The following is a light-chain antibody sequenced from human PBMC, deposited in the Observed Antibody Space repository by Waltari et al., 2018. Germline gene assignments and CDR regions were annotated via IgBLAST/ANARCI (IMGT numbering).Light chain of an antibody. CDR1: QGISSY. CDR2: GAS. V-gene: IGKV1-9*01. CDR3: QQVNGYPQA. J-gene: IGKJ2*01. Sequence: IQLTQSPSSLSASVRERVTITCRASQGISSYLAWYQQKPGKAPKLLIYGASTLQSGVPSRFSGSGFGTDFALTISSLQPEDFATYYCQQVNGYPQAFGQGTKLEI.